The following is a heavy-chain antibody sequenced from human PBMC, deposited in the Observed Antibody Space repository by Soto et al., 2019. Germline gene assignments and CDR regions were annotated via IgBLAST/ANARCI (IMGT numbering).Heavy chain of an antibody. Sequence: PSETLSLTCTVSGGSISSSSYYWGWIRQPPGKGLEWIGNIYYRGSTYYNPSLKSRVTISVDTSRNQFSLKLTSVTAADMAVFFCARDSGSYDFDSWSQGALVTVSS. CDR3: ARDSGSYDFDS. CDR2: IYYRGST. D-gene: IGHD1-26*01. CDR1: GGSISSSSYY. V-gene: IGHV4-39*02. J-gene: IGHJ4*02.